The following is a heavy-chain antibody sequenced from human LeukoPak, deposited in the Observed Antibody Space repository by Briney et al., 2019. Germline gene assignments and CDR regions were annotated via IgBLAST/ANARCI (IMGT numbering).Heavy chain of an antibody. CDR3: ARDRYYDILTENYFDY. CDR1: GFTFSSYG. V-gene: IGHV3-33*01. CDR2: IWYDGSNK. J-gene: IGHJ4*02. Sequence: GGSLRLSCAASGFTFSSYGMHWVRQAPGKGLEWVAVIWYDGSNKYYADSVEGRFTISRDNSKNTLYLQMNSLRAEDTAVYYCARDRYYDILTENYFDYWGQGTLVTVSS. D-gene: IGHD3-9*01.